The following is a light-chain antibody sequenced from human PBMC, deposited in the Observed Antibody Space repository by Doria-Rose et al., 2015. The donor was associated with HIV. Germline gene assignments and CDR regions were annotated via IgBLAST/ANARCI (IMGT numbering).Light chain of an antibody. CDR1: EAVSSW. V-gene: IGKV1-12*01. CDR2: AAS. Sequence: QMTQSPSSVSASVGDRVTITCRASEAVSSWLVWYQQKPGKAPKVLIYAASTLQSGVPSRFSGSGFGTDFTLTISNLQPEDFATYYCQQSNSFPITVGQGTRLESK. CDR3: QQSNSFPIT. J-gene: IGKJ5*01.